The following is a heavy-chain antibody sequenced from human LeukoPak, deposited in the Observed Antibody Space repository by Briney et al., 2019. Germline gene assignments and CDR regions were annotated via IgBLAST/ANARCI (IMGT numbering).Heavy chain of an antibody. CDR3: ARDLYGDYPGNWFDP. Sequence: ASVKVSCKASGYTFTSYGISWGRQAPGQGLEWMGWISAYNGNTNYAQKLQGRVTMTTDTSTSIAYMELRSLRSDDTAVYYCARDLYGDYPGNWFDPWGQGTLVTVSS. CDR1: GYTFTSYG. CDR2: ISAYNGNT. V-gene: IGHV1-18*01. J-gene: IGHJ5*02. D-gene: IGHD4-17*01.